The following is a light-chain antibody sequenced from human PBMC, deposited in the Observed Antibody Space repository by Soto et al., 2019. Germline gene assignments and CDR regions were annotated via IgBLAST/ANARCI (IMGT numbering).Light chain of an antibody. Sequence: EIVLTQSPGTLSLSPGERATLSCRASQSVSSNYLAWYQQRPGQAPKLLIYGASSRAPGIPDRFSGSGSGTDFTLTISRLEPEDFAVYFCQQYGSSLLTFGGGTKVEIK. V-gene: IGKV3-20*01. CDR2: GAS. CDR1: QSVSSNY. CDR3: QQYGSSLLT. J-gene: IGKJ4*01.